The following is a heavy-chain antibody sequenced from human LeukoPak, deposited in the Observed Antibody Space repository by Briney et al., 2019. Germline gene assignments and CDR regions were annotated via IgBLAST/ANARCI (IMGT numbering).Heavy chain of an antibody. D-gene: IGHD3-22*01. J-gene: IGHJ4*02. V-gene: IGHV3-7*01. Sequence: GGSLRLSCAASGFTFSSYWMSWVREAPGKGLEWVANIKQDGSEKYYVDSVKGRFTISRDNAKNSLYLQMNSLRAEDTAVHYCARDYYDSSGYYLFDYWGQRTLVTVSS. CDR2: IKQDGSEK. CDR1: GFTFSSYW. CDR3: ARDYYDSSGYYLFDY.